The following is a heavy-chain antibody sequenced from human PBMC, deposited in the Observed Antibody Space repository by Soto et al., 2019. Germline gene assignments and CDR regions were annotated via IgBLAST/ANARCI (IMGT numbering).Heavy chain of an antibody. J-gene: IGHJ5*02. D-gene: IGHD3-3*01. CDR2: IYYNGFT. CDR1: GGSISSTSYY. V-gene: IGHV4-39*01. Sequence: QLQLQESGPGLVKPSETLSLTCTVSGGSISSTSYYWGWIRQPPGKGLEWIASIYYNGFTYYNPSLKSRVTKAVNTSKNQFSLQLSSVTAADTAVYYCARHADFWSDEGWFDPWGQGTLVTVSS. CDR3: ARHADFWSDEGWFDP.